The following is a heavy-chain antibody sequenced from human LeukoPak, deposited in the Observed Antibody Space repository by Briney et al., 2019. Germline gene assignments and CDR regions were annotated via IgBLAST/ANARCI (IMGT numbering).Heavy chain of an antibody. CDR2: ISGSGGST. V-gene: IGHV3-23*01. Sequence: PGGSLRLSCAASGFTFSSYAMSWVRQAPGKGLEWVSAISGSGGSTYYADSVKGRFTISRDNSKNTLYLQMNSLRAEDTAVYYCAKDRSQIAAAGDFFDYWSQGTLVTVSS. J-gene: IGHJ4*02. D-gene: IGHD6-13*01. CDR1: GFTFSSYA. CDR3: AKDRSQIAAAGDFFDY.